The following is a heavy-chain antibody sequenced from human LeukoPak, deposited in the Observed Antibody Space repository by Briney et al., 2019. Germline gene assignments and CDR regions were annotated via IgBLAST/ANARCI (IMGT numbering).Heavy chain of an antibody. V-gene: IGHV3-23*01. J-gene: IGHJ4*02. Sequence: GGSLRLSCAASGFTFSSYAMSWVRQAPGKGLEWVSAISGSGGSTYYADSVKGRFTISRDNSKNTLYLQMNSLRAEDTAVYYCARDLGIGGYSYGADYWGQGTLVTVSS. CDR2: ISGSGGST. CDR3: ARDLGIGGYSYGADY. D-gene: IGHD5-18*01. CDR1: GFTFSSYA.